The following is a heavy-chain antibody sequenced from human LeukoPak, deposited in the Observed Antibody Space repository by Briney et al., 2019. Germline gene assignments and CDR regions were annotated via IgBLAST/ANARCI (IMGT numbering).Heavy chain of an antibody. V-gene: IGHV1-69*05. Sequence: SVKVSCKASGGTFSSYAISWVRQAPGQGLEWMGGTIPIFGTANYAQKFQGRVTMTRDTSTSTVYMELSSLRSEDTAVYYCARSRRVTHYYDSSGYYANYWGQGTLVTVSS. D-gene: IGHD3-22*01. CDR1: GGTFSSYA. CDR3: ARSRRVTHYYDSSGYYANY. CDR2: TIPIFGTA. J-gene: IGHJ4*02.